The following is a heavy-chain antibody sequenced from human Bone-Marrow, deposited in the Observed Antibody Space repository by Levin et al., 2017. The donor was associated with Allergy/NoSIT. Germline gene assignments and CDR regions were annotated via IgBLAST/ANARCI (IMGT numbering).Heavy chain of an antibody. V-gene: IGHV5-51*01. D-gene: IGHD3-10*01. J-gene: IGHJ4*02. CDR2: IYPADSDT. CDR3: ARLLRPGGTGSYYKYFDY. CDR1: GYSFSSYW. Sequence: NLGESLKISCKASGYSFSSYWIGWVRQMPGKGLEYMGIIYPADSDTRYSPSFQGQVTISADKSINTAYLQWSSLTASDTAMYYCARLLRPGGTGSYYKYFDYWGQGSLVNVSS.